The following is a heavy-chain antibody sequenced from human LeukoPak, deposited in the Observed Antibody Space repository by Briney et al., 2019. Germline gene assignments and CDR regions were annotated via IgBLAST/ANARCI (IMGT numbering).Heavy chain of an antibody. D-gene: IGHD3-16*02. V-gene: IGHV4-39*07. Sequence: SETLSLTCTVSGGSISSSSYYWGWIRQPPGKGLEWIGSIYYSGSTYYNPSLKSRVTISVDTSKNQFSLKLSSVTAADTAVYYCARVSRDYVGGSYRYIRYYFDYWGQGTLVTVSS. CDR3: ARVSRDYVGGSYRYIRYYFDY. CDR2: IYYSGST. CDR1: GGSISSSSYY. J-gene: IGHJ4*02.